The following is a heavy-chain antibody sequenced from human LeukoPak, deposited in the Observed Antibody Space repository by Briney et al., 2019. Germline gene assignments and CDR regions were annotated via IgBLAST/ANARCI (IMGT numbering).Heavy chain of an antibody. V-gene: IGHV5-51*01. CDR2: IYPGDSDT. CDR1: GYSFTSYW. D-gene: IGHD3-10*01. CDR3: ARRGYYYGSGSYMHFDY. Sequence: GESLKISCKGSGYSFTSYWIGWVRQMPGKGLEWMGIIYPGDSDTRYSPSFQGQVTISADKSISTAYLQWSSLKASDTAMYYCARRGYYYGSGSYMHFDYWGQGTLVTVSS. J-gene: IGHJ4*02.